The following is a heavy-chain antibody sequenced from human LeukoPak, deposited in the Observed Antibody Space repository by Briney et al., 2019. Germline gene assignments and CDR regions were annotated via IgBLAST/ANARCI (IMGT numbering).Heavy chain of an antibody. Sequence: PSETLSLTCTVSGGSISSYYWSWIRQPPGKGLEWIGYIYYSGSTNYNPSLKSRATISVYTSKNQFSLKLSSVTAADTAVYYCARHLRYNNWFDPWGQGTLVTVSS. CDR1: GGSISSYY. CDR3: ARHLRYNNWFDP. J-gene: IGHJ5*02. CDR2: IYYSGST. D-gene: IGHD3-9*01. V-gene: IGHV4-59*08.